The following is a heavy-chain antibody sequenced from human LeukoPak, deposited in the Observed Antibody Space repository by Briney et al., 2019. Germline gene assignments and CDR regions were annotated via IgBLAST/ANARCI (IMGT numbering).Heavy chain of an antibody. CDR1: SYTFTSYG. V-gene: IGHV1-18*01. D-gene: IGHD6-13*01. Sequence: ASVKVSCKASSYTFTSYGISWVRQAPGQGLEWMGWISAYNGNTNYAQKLQGRVTMTTDTSTSTAYMELRSLRSDDTAVYYCARDLAAAAKDDAFDIWGQGTMVTVST. CDR3: ARDLAAAAKDDAFDI. CDR2: ISAYNGNT. J-gene: IGHJ3*02.